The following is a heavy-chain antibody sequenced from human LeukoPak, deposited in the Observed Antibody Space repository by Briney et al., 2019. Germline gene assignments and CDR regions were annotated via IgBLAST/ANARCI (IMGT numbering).Heavy chain of an antibody. J-gene: IGHJ5*01. V-gene: IGHV3-23*01. CDR3: VKEGGSFLTWFDS. D-gene: IGHD2-15*01. CDR2: LIDSCDTT. Sequence: SGVSLTLPCAASGFTYYNYAMIWLRQAPGKGLEWLSSLIDSCDTTYYADSVKGRFTISRDNSKNTLFLQMNSLTAEDTAIYYCVKEGGSFLTWFDSWGQGSLVTVSS. CDR1: GFTYYNYA.